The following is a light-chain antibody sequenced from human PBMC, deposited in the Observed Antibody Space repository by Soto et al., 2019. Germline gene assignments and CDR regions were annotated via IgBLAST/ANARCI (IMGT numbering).Light chain of an antibody. Sequence: DIVLTQSPLSLPVTPGEPASISCRSSQSLLQSNGNNHVDWYLQRPGQSPQLLLYLASSRASGGPDRISGSGSGPEFSLEISRVEAEDVGVYYCLQAAQSPLTFGQGTRLEIK. V-gene: IGKV2-28*01. J-gene: IGKJ5*01. CDR3: LQAAQSPLT. CDR1: QSLLQSNGNNH. CDR2: LAS.